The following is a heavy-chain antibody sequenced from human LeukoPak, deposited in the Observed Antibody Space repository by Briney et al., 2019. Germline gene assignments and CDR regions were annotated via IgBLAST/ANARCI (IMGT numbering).Heavy chain of an antibody. V-gene: IGHV1-18*01. CDR1: GYTFTSYG. D-gene: IGHD6-13*01. Sequence: ASVKVSCKASGYTFTSYGISWVRQAPGQGLEWMGWISAYNGNTNYAQKLQGRVTMTTDTSTSTAYMELRSLRSDDTAVYYCARDSWQQLVPDQYYYYYGRDVWGQGTTVTVSS. J-gene: IGHJ6*02. CDR3: ARDSWQQLVPDQYYYYYGRDV. CDR2: ISAYNGNT.